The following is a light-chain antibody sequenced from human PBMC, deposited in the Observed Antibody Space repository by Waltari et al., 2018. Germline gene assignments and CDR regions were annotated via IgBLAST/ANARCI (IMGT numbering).Light chain of an antibody. V-gene: IGKV3-15*01. J-gene: IGKJ5*01. Sequence: EIVMTQSPATLSVSPRERATLSCRASQSVNSNLAWYQQKPGQPPRLLIYEASTRPTGIPARFSGSGSGTEFTLSISSLQSEDFAVYYCQQYNTWPPITFGQGTRLEIK. CDR3: QQYNTWPPIT. CDR2: EAS. CDR1: QSVNSN.